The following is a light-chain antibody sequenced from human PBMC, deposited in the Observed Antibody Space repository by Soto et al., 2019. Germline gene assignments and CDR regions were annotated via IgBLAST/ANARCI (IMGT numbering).Light chain of an antibody. J-gene: IGKJ4*01. CDR1: QSVSSSY. Sequence: EIVLTQSPGTLSLSPGERATLSCRASQSVSSSYLALYQQKPGQAPRLLIYGASSRATGIPDRFSGSGSGTDFTLTISRLEPEDFAVYYCQQYGSSPPKLTFGGGTKVDIK. CDR3: QQYGSSPPKLT. CDR2: GAS. V-gene: IGKV3-20*01.